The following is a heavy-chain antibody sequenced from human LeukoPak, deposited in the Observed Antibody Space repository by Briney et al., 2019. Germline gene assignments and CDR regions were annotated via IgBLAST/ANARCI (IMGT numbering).Heavy chain of an antibody. CDR3: ARDSGYSGYSDY. CDR2: ISSSSSYT. D-gene: IGHD5-12*01. V-gene: IGHV3-11*05. CDR1: GFTFSDYY. Sequence: GGSLRLSCAASGFTFSDYYMSWIRQAPGKGLEWVSYISSSSSYTDYADSVKGRFTISRDNAKNSLNLQMNSLRAEDTAVYYCARDSGYSGYSDYWGQGTLVTVS. J-gene: IGHJ4*02.